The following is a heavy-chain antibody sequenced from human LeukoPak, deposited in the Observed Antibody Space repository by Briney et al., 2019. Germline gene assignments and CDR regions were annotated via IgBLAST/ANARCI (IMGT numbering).Heavy chain of an antibody. CDR1: GYSFTNYW. D-gene: IGHD6-13*01. V-gene: IGHV5-51*01. CDR2: INPGDSDT. J-gene: IGHJ6*02. CDR3: ARQGHGVSVDV. Sequence: GESLKISCKGSGYSFTNYWIGWVRQMPGKGLEWMAIINPGDSDTGYSPSFQGQVTISVDKSIGTAYLQWSSLKASDTAMYYCARQGHGVSVDVWGQGTTVTVSS.